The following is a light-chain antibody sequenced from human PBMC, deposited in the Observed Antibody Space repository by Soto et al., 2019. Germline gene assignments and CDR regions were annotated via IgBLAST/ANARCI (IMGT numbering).Light chain of an antibody. Sequence: EIVMTQSPATLSVSPGERATLSCRASQTVSSNLAWYQQKPGQAPRLLIYGASTRATGIPARFSGSGSRTEFTLTISSLQSEDFAVYYCQQYKNWPGYTFGQGTKLEIK. V-gene: IGKV3-15*01. CDR3: QQYKNWPGYT. J-gene: IGKJ2*01. CDR1: QTVSSN. CDR2: GAS.